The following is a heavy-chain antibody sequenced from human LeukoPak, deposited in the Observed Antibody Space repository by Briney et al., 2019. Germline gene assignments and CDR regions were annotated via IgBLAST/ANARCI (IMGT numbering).Heavy chain of an antibody. CDR3: ALRPQWLGFGS. D-gene: IGHD6-19*01. J-gene: IGHJ4*02. Sequence: PGGSLRLSCAASGFTFSNSVMSWVRQAPGEGLQWVSTLSLSDGRTFYADSVKGRFTISSDNSKSTLYLQMDSLRAEDTAIYYCALRPQWLGFGSWGQGTLVTVSS. V-gene: IGHV3-23*01. CDR2: LSLSDGRT. CDR1: GFTFSNSV.